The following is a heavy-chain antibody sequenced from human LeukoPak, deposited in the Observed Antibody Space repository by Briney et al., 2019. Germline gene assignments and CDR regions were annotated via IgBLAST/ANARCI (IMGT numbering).Heavy chain of an antibody. D-gene: IGHD2-2*01. CDR1: GGSISSGDYY. V-gene: IGHV4-30-4*08. Sequence: SETLSLTCTVSGGSISSGDYYWSWIRQPPGKGLEWIGYIYYSGSTYYNPSLKSRVTISVDTSKNQFSLKLSSVTAADTAVYYCARARYCSSTSCVALDYWGQGTPVTVSS. J-gene: IGHJ4*02. CDR3: ARARYCSSTSCVALDY. CDR2: IYYSGST.